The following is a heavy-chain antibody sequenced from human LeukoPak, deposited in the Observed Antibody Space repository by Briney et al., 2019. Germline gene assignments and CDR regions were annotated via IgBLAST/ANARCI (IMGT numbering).Heavy chain of an antibody. CDR2: IKSKTDGGTT. CDR3: TTDSSSGWSIEPVDY. D-gene: IGHD6-19*01. Sequence: PGGSLRLSCAASRFTFSNAWMSWVRQAPGKGLEWVGRIKSKTDGGTTDYAAPVKGRFTISRDDSKNTLYLQMNSLKTEDTAVYYCTTDSSSGWSIEPVDYWGQGTLVTVSS. V-gene: IGHV3-15*01. J-gene: IGHJ4*02. CDR1: RFTFSNAW.